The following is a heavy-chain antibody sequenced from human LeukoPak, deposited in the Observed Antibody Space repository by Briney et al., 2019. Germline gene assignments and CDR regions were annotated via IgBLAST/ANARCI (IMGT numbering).Heavy chain of an antibody. CDR2: ISYDGSNK. Sequence: PGGSLRLSCAASGFTFSSYAMLWVRQAPGKGLEWVAVISYDGSNKYYADSVKGRFTISRDNSKNTLYLQMNSLRAEDTAVYYCARESSGSYYEDYWGQGTLVTVSS. CDR3: ARESSGSYYEDY. J-gene: IGHJ4*02. D-gene: IGHD1-26*01. V-gene: IGHV3-30-3*01. CDR1: GFTFSSYA.